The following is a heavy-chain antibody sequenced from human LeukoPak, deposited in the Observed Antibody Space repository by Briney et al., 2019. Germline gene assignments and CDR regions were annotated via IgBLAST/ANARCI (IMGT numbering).Heavy chain of an antibody. J-gene: IGHJ4*02. D-gene: IGHD2-21*01. CDR2: IYPGDSDT. CDR1: GYSFTSYW. Sequence: GESLKISCKGSGYSFTSYWIGWVRQMPGEGLEWMGIIYPGDSDTKYSPSFQGHVTISVDKSISTAYLQWSSLKASDTAMYYCARQYCGGSCYPNYFDYWGQGTLVTVSS. V-gene: IGHV5-51*01. CDR3: ARQYCGGSCYPNYFDY.